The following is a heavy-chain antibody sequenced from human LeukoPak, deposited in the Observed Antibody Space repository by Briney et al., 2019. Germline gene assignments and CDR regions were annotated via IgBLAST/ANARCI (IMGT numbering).Heavy chain of an antibody. CDR1: EFTFDDYA. J-gene: IGHJ6*02. CDR2: ISWNSGSI. V-gene: IGHV3-9*01. D-gene: IGHD3-3*01. Sequence: GGSLRLSCAASEFTFDDYAMHWVQQAPGKGLEWVSGISWNSGSIGYADSVKGRFTISRDNAKNSLYLQMNSLRAEDTALYYCAKDGAPLRFLEWLSYGMDVWGQGTTVTVSS. CDR3: AKDGAPLRFLEWLSYGMDV.